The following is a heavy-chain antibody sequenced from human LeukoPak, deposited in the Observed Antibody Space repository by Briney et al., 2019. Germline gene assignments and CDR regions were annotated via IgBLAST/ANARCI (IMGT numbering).Heavy chain of an antibody. J-gene: IGHJ4*02. Sequence: QPGRSLRLSGAASGFTFSSYAMHWVRQAPGKGLEWVAVISYDGSNKYYADSVKGRFTISRDNSKNTLYLQMNSLRAEDTAVYYCISLKYYFDYWGQGTLVTVSS. CDR1: GFTFSSYA. V-gene: IGHV3-30-3*01. CDR3: ISLKYYFDY. CDR2: ISYDGSNK.